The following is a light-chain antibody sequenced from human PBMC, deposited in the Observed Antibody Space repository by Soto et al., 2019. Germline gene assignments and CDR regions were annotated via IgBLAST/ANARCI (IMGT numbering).Light chain of an antibody. CDR1: QSISSN. J-gene: IGKJ4*01. Sequence: ERVMTQSPSTLSVSPGERATLSCWASQSISSNLAWYQQKPGQAPRLLIYGASIRATGIPVRFSGSGSGTEFTLTISSLQSEDFAVYYCQHYNNWLTFGGGTKVEIK. V-gene: IGKV3-15*01. CDR2: GAS. CDR3: QHYNNWLT.